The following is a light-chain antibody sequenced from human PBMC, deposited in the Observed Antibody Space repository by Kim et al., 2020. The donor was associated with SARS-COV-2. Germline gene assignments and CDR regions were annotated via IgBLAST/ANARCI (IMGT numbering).Light chain of an antibody. V-gene: IGKV1-27*01. J-gene: IGKJ1*01. Sequence: ASDGDRVTITCRPSQDSANSLAWHQPKPGKVPQVLVYAASTLQAGVTSSCSGSGSGTDLTLTSGSLETEDVATYHCQKYNSAPWTFGPGTKVDIK. CDR3: QKYNSAPWT. CDR1: QDSANS. CDR2: AAS.